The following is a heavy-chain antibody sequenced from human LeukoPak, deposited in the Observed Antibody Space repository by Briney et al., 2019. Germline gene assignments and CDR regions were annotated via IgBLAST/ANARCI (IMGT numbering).Heavy chain of an antibody. CDR2: IYSGGST. CDR1: GFTFSSYT. D-gene: IGHD6-19*01. J-gene: IGHJ4*02. CDR3: ASAVADFYYFDY. V-gene: IGHV3-53*01. Sequence: GGSLRLSCAASGFTFSSYTMHWIRQAPGKGLEWVSVIYSGGSTYYADSVKGRFTISRDNSKNTLYLQMNSLRAEDTAVYYCASAVADFYYFDYWGQGTLVTVSS.